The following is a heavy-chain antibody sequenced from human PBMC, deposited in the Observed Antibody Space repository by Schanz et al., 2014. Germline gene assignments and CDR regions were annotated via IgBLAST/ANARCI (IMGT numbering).Heavy chain of an antibody. CDR1: GYIFINSG. D-gene: IGHD3-10*02. Sequence: QIQLVQSGPEVKKPGATVKVSCKASGYIFINSGISWVRQAPGQGLEWMGWISVYNHNKEYDQKFQGRVTMTADTSTSTAYMALTDLRSDDTAVYCCARDRRLFDRDDLYYFDSWGQGTLVTVSS. CDR3: ARDRRLFDRDDLYYFDS. V-gene: IGHV1-18*01. CDR2: ISVYNHNK. J-gene: IGHJ4*02.